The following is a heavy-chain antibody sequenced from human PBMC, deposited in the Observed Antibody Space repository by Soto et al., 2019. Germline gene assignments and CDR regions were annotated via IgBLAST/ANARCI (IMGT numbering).Heavy chain of an antibody. CDR1: GFTVSSNY. D-gene: IGHD4-17*01. CDR2: IYSGGST. Sequence: GGSLRLSCAASGFTVSSNYMSWVRQAPGKGLEWVSVIYSGGSTYYADSVKGRFTISRDNSKNTLYLQMNSLRAEDTAVYYCAREATVTNAGFDYWGQGTLVTVSS. CDR3: AREATVTNAGFDY. V-gene: IGHV3-66*01. J-gene: IGHJ4*02.